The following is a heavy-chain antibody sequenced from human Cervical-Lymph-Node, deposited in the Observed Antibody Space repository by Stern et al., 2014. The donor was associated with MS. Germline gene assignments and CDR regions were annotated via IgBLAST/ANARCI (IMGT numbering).Heavy chain of an antibody. CDR1: GASISRYY. CDR2: GSYSGRT. D-gene: IGHD5-18*01. J-gene: IGHJ4*02. V-gene: IGHV4-59*01. CDR3: AREHSVDTSLMLDY. Sequence: QEQLQESGPGLVKPSETLSLTCIVSGASISRYYWNWIRRPPGKGLEWIGYGSYSGRTDYNPSLKSRVTISVDTSKNQVSLKLTSVTAADTAVYYCAREHSVDTSLMLDYWGQGTLVTVSS.